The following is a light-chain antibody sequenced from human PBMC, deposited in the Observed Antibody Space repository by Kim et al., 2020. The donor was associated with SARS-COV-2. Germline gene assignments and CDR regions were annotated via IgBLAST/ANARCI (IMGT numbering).Light chain of an antibody. J-gene: IGLJ1*01. CDR1: SLRSYY. CDR2: GKN. Sequence: SSELTQDPAVSVALGQTVRITCQGDSLRSYYASWYQQKPGQAPVLVIYGKNNRPSGIPDRFSGSSSGNTASLTITGAQAEDEADYYCNSRDSSVNHLVFGTGTKVTVL. V-gene: IGLV3-19*01. CDR3: NSRDSSVNHLV.